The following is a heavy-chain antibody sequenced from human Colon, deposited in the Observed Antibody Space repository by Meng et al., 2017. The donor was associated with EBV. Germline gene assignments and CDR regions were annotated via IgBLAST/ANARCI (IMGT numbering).Heavy chain of an antibody. D-gene: IGHD2-15*01. CDR1: GGSISSGDYS. CDR3: ARQATGYCSGGSCYSGSIFDY. V-gene: IGHV4-30-4*01. CDR2: IYYSGST. Sequence: QWAGPGLVQPPQTLSRTCTVSGGSISSGDYSWSWIRQPPGKGLEWIGYIYYSGSTHYNPSHKSRVTISVDTSKNQFSLKVSSVTAADTAVYYCARQATGYCSGGSCYSGSIFDYWGQGTLVTASS. J-gene: IGHJ4*02.